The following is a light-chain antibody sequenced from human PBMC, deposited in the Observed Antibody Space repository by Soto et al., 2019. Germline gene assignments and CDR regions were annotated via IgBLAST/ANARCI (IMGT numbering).Light chain of an antibody. V-gene: IGKV1-16*01. J-gene: IGKJ1*01. Sequence: DIQMTQSPSSLSTSVGDRVSITCRASQGISNYLAWYQQKPGKPPKLLVYSASTLQSGVPSRFSGSGSGTEFALTISSLQPDDFATYYCQQYNTYSWTFGPGTKVDI. CDR2: SAS. CDR1: QGISNY. CDR3: QQYNTYSWT.